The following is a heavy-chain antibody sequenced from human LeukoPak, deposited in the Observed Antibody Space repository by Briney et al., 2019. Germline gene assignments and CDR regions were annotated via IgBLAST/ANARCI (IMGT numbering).Heavy chain of an antibody. V-gene: IGHV3-23*01. J-gene: IGHJ5*02. Sequence: GGPLRLSCAASGFTFNNYAMAWVRQAPEKGLGWVSSITDNGINTYYADSVKGRFTISRDNSKNTLYLQMNSLRAEDTAVYYCAKGLRGNYDHWGQGTLVAVSS. CDR1: GFTFNNYA. D-gene: IGHD1-26*01. CDR2: ITDNGINT. CDR3: AKGLRGNYDH.